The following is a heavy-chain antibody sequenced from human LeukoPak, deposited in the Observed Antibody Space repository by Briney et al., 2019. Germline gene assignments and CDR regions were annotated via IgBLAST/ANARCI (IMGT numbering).Heavy chain of an antibody. J-gene: IGHJ4*02. D-gene: IGHD6-13*01. V-gene: IGHV3-7*01. CDR1: GFTVSSNY. Sequence: GGSLRLSCAASGFTVSSNYMSWVRQAPGKGLEWVANIKQDGSEKYYVDSVKGRFTISRDNAKNSLYLQMNSLRAEDTAVYYCARVLAAAGTEVYYFDYWGQGTLVTVSS. CDR3: ARVLAAAGTEVYYFDY. CDR2: IKQDGSEK.